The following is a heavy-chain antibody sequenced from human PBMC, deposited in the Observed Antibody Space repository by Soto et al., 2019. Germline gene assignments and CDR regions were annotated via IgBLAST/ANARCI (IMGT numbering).Heavy chain of an antibody. CDR3: ARRITCQGDFEY. Sequence: SETLSLTCPVSGGSISSYYWSWIRQPPGKGLEWIGYIYYSGSTNYNPSLKSRVTISVDTSKKQFSLKLSAVTAADTPVYYCARRITCQGDFEYMGQGPLIAVSS. CDR1: GGSISSYY. J-gene: IGHJ4*02. CDR2: IYYSGST. V-gene: IGHV4-59*01.